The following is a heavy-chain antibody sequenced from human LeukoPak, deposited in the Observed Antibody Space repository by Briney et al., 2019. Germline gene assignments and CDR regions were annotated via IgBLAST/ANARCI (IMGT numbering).Heavy chain of an antibody. CDR2: MNPNSGNT. CDR1: GYTFTSYD. CDR3: ARGHTILTGQLAHPLYWFDP. V-gene: IGHV1-8*01. Sequence: ASVKVSCKASGYTFTSYDINWVRQATGQGLEWMGWMNPNSGNTGYAQKFQGRVTMTRNTSISTAYMELSSLRSEDTAVYYCARGHTILTGQLAHPLYWFDPWGQGTLVTVSS. D-gene: IGHD3-9*01. J-gene: IGHJ5*02.